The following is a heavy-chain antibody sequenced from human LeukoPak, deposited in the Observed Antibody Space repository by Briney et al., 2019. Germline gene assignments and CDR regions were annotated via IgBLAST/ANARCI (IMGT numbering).Heavy chain of an antibody. CDR2: ISSSGSTI. Sequence: GGSLRLSCAAPGFTFSDYYMSWIRQAPGKGLEWVSYISSSGSTIYYADSVKGGFTISRDNAKNSLYLQMNSLRAEDTAVYYCARGDTDYGDYYFDYWGQGTLVTVSS. V-gene: IGHV3-11*01. J-gene: IGHJ4*02. CDR3: ARGDTDYGDYYFDY. D-gene: IGHD4-17*01. CDR1: GFTFSDYY.